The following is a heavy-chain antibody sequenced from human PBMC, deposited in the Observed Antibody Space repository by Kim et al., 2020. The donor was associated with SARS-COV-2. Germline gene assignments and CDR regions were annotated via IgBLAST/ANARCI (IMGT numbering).Heavy chain of an antibody. CDR2: IYPGDSDT. J-gene: IGHJ6*02. V-gene: IGHV5-51*01. CDR1: GYSFTSYW. CDR3: ARAYDILTGYRFDYGMDV. Sequence: GESLKISCKGSGYSFTSYWIGWVRQMPGKGLEWMGIIYPGDSDTRYSPSFQGQVTISADKSISTAYLQWSSLKASDTAMYYCARAYDILTGYRFDYGMDVWGQGTTVTVSS. D-gene: IGHD3-9*01.